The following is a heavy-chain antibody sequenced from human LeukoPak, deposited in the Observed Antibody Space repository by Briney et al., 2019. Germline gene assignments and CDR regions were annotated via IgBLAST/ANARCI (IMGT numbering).Heavy chain of an antibody. CDR2: VVGNGGTT. V-gene: IGHV3-23*01. CDR1: GFTFVNYA. Sequence: GGSLRLSCAASGFTFVNYAMSWVRQAPGKGLEWVSAVVGNGGTTFYADSVKGRFTISRDNPKKMVYLQIYSLRAEDTAVYYCAKARLSTGWAYNDYWGPGXXV. D-gene: IGHD6-19*01. J-gene: IGHJ4*02. CDR3: AKARLSTGWAYNDY.